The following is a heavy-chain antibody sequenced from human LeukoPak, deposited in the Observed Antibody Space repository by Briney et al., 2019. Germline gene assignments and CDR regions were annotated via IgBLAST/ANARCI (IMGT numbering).Heavy chain of an antibody. Sequence: PSETLSLTCTVSGGSISSYYWSWIRQPPGKGLEWIGYIYYSGSTNYNPSLKSRVTISVDTSKNQFSLKLSSVTAADTAVYYCARRGLRSGKGYFDYWGQGTLVTVSS. J-gene: IGHJ4*02. V-gene: IGHV4-59*01. CDR3: ARRGLRSGKGYFDY. CDR1: GGSISSYY. CDR2: IYYSGST. D-gene: IGHD3-10*01.